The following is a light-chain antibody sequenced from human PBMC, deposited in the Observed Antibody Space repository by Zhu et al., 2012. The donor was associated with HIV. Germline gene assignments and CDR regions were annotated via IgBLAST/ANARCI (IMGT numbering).Light chain of an antibody. V-gene: IGKV3-15*01. CDR1: QTVYSN. Sequence: EVVLTQSPGTLSLSPGERATLSCRASQTVYSNYLAWYQQKRGQAPRLIMYGTSARATGIPARFSGSGSGTEFTLTISSLQSEDFAVYYCQQYNNWPHTFGQGTKVEIK. CDR2: GTS. J-gene: IGKJ1*01. CDR3: QQYNNWPHT.